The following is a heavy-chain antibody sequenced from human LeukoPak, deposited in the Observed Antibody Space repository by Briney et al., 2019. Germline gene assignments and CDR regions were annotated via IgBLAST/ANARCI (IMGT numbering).Heavy chain of an antibody. J-gene: IGHJ3*02. CDR2: IKQDGSEK. D-gene: IGHD3-3*01. CDR3: ARDAFSRISIFGVVSDAFDI. CDR1: GFIFSSYW. V-gene: IGHV3-7*01. Sequence: GGSLRLSCAASGFIFSSYWMTWVRQAPGKGPEWVANIKQDGSEKYYVDSVKGRFTISRDNAKNSLYLQMNSLRVEHTAVYYCARDAFSRISIFGVVSDAFDIWGQGTMVTVSS.